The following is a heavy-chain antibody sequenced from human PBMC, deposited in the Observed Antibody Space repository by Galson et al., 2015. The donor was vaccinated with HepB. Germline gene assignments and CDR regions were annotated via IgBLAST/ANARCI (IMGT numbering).Heavy chain of an antibody. D-gene: IGHD3-16*01. CDR1: GFSFSSYR. Sequence: SLRLSCAASGFSFSSYRMHWVRQAPGKGLVWVSRIKSDGSNTTYADSVKGRFTISRDNAKNTLYLHMNSLRAEDTAVYYCAREPRFYYGMDVWGQGTTVTVSS. J-gene: IGHJ6*02. CDR3: AREPRFYYGMDV. CDR2: IKSDGSNT. V-gene: IGHV3-74*01.